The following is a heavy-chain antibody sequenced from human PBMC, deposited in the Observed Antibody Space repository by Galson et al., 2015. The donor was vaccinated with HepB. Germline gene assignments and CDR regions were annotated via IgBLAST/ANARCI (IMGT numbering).Heavy chain of an antibody. Sequence: SLRLSCAASGFTFSSYGMHWVRQAPGKGLEWVAVISYDGSNKYYADSVKGRFTISRDNSKNTLYLQMNSLRAEDTAVYYCAKDEFEGADFWSGYYPFDIWGQGTMVTVSS. J-gene: IGHJ3*02. D-gene: IGHD3-3*01. V-gene: IGHV3-30*18. CDR3: AKDEFEGADFWSGYYPFDI. CDR1: GFTFSSYG. CDR2: ISYDGSNK.